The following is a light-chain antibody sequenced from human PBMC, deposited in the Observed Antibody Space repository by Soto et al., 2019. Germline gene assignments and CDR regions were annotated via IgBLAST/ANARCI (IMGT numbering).Light chain of an antibody. CDR1: SSDVGGYNY. J-gene: IGLJ2*01. CDR3: SSYTRSSTYVV. V-gene: IGLV2-14*01. Sequence: QSALTQPASVSGSPGQSITISCTGTSSDVGGYNYVSWYQQHPGKAPKFLIYDVSNRPSGVSNRFSGSKSGNTASLTISGLQAEDEADYYCSSYTRSSTYVVFGGGTKLTVL. CDR2: DVS.